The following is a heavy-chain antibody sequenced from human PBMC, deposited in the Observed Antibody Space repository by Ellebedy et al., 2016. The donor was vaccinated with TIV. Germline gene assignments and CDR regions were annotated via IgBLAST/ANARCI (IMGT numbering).Heavy chain of an antibody. D-gene: IGHD6-13*01. J-gene: IGHJ4*02. Sequence: GGSLRLSCAFSGILVRDKYVTWVRQAPGRGLECVSVLYGGDATYYADSVKGRFTVSRDVSKNTVFLQMNSLRTEDTAVYYCATDRADSSIWYRVPYYWGQGTLIIASS. V-gene: IGHV3-53*01. CDR2: LYGGDAT. CDR3: ATDRADSSIWYRVPYY. CDR1: GILVRDKY.